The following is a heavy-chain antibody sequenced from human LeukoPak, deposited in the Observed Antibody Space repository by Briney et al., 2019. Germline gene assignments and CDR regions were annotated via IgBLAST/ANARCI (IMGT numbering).Heavy chain of an antibody. CDR2: ISYDGSNK. Sequence: GGSLRLSCAASGFTFSSYATHWVRQAPGKGLEWVAVISYDGSNKYYADSVKGRFTISRDNSKNTLYLQMNSLRAEDTAVYYCARAYRGYSYGPFDYWGQGTLVTVSS. D-gene: IGHD5-18*01. CDR3: ARAYRGYSYGPFDY. V-gene: IGHV3-30-3*01. CDR1: GFTFSSYA. J-gene: IGHJ4*02.